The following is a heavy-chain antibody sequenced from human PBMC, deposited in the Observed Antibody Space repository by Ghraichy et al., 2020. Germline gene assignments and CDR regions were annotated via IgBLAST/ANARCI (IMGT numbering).Heavy chain of an antibody. J-gene: IGHJ3*02. V-gene: IGHV3-33*01. Sequence: GGSLRLSCAASGFTFSSYGMHWVRQAPGKGLEWVAVIWYDGSNKYYADSVKGRFTISRDNSKNTLYLQMNSLRAEDTAVYYCARDRRVRDAFDIWGQGTMVTVSS. D-gene: IGHD3-22*01. CDR3: ARDRRVRDAFDI. CDR1: GFTFSSYG. CDR2: IWYDGSNK.